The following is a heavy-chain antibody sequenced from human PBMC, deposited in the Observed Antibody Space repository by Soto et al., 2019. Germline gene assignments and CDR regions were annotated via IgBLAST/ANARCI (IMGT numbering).Heavy chain of an antibody. J-gene: IGHJ6*02. CDR2: IYYSGST. V-gene: IGHV4-31*03. CDR3: ARDRLRLAYYYYYGMYG. Sequence: SETLSLTFPVSGGSISSGGYYWSWIRQHPGKGLELIGYIYYSGSTYYNPSLKSRVTISVDTSKNQFSLKLSSVTAADTAVYYCARDRLRLAYYYYYGMYGWGQGTTVTVSS. D-gene: IGHD5-12*01. CDR1: GGSISSGGYY.